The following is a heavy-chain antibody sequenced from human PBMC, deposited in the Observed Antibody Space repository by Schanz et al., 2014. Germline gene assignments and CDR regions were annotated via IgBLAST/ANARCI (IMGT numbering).Heavy chain of an antibody. V-gene: IGHV1-18*01. CDR1: GYTFTSYG. D-gene: IGHD3-9*01. J-gene: IGHJ4*03. Sequence: QVQLVQSGAEVKKPGASVKVSCKASGYTFTSYGISWVRQAPGQGLEWMGWISAYNGNTKYLQKLQGRVTETTDTAACTDCRKLRTVESDVTDGESCARDTADLYDILTGEDFWGHWTLVTVSS. CDR2: ISAYNGNT. CDR3: ARDTADLYDILTGEDF.